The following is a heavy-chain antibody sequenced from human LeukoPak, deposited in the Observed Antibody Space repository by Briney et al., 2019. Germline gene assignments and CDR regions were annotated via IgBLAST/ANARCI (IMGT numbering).Heavy chain of an antibody. Sequence: ASVKVSCKASGYTFTGYYMHWVRQAPGQGLEWMGWISPNSGSTNYAQKFQGRVTMTRDTSISTAYMELSRLRSDDTAVYYCARAYSGWYDDYFDYWGQGTLVTVSS. J-gene: IGHJ4*02. CDR2: ISPNSGST. V-gene: IGHV1-2*02. CDR3: ARAYSGWYDDYFDY. CDR1: GYTFTGYY. D-gene: IGHD6-19*01.